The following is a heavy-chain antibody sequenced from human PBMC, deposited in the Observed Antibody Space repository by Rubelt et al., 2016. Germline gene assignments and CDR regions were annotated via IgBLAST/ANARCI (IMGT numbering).Heavy chain of an antibody. V-gene: IGHV1-18*01. CDR2: ISAYNGNT. CDR1: GYTFTSYG. CDR3: ARDTRYSSSSNFDY. D-gene: IGHD6-13*01. Sequence: QVQLVQSGAEVKKPGASVKVSCKASGYTFTSYGISWVRQAPGQGLEWMGWISAYNGNTNYAQKVQGGSPMTTETPTSTAYMGLGGLSSDDTAVYYCARDTRYSSSSNFDYWGQGTLVTVSS. J-gene: IGHJ4*02.